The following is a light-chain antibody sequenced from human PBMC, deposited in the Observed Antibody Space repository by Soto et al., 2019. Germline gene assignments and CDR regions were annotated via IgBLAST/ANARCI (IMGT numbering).Light chain of an antibody. CDR2: DVS. Sequence: QSALTQPASVSGSPGQSITISCTGTSSDIGSYNYVSWYQQHPGKAPKLIIYDVSNRPSGVSDRFSGSKSGNTASLTISGLQAEDEADYYCSSYIIPGTYVSGTGTKLTVL. J-gene: IGLJ1*01. CDR1: SSDIGSYNY. V-gene: IGLV2-14*03. CDR3: SSYIIPGTYV.